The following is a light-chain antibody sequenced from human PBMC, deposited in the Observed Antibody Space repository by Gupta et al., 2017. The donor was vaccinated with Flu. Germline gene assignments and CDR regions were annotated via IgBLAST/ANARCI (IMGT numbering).Light chain of an antibody. CDR1: VSDVGGYNY. J-gene: IGLJ2*01. Sequence: QSALTQPRSVSVSPGQSVTISCTGTVSDVGGYNYVSWYRQHPGEAPKLIVSDVAKRPAGVPDRFSGSKSGNTASPTISGLQVDDEADYYCCSYASSYSFVFGGGTQLTVL. V-gene: IGLV2-11*01. CDR3: CSYASSYSFV. CDR2: DVA.